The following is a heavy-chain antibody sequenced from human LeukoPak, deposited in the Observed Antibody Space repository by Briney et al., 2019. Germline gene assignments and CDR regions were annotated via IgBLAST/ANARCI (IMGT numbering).Heavy chain of an antibody. Sequence: ASVKVSCKASGFVFTGYGFTWVRQAPGQGLEWMGWISANDGKIHYSERHQGRMTMSTDTVTSTVYMELRSLRSDDTAVYYCARELHVERDDYWGQGTLVTVSS. D-gene: IGHD1-1*01. CDR1: GFVFTGYG. J-gene: IGHJ4*02. CDR2: ISANDGKI. V-gene: IGHV1-18*01. CDR3: ARELHVERDDY.